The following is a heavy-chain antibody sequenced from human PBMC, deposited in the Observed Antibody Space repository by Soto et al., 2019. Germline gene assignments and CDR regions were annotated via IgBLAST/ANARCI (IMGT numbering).Heavy chain of an antibody. Sequence: EVQLLESGGGLVQPGGSLRLSCAASGFTFSSYAMSWVRQAPGKGLEWVSAISGSGGSTYYADSVKGRFTISRDNSKNTLYLQMNSLRAEDTAVYYCAKDRLGTVVVVAAPGGGAFDIWGQGTMVTVSS. J-gene: IGHJ3*02. D-gene: IGHD2-15*01. V-gene: IGHV3-23*01. CDR3: AKDRLGTVVVVAAPGGGAFDI. CDR2: ISGSGGST. CDR1: GFTFSSYA.